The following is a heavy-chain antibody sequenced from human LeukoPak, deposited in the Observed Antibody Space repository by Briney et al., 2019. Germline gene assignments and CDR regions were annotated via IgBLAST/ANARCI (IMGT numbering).Heavy chain of an antibody. V-gene: IGHV5-51*01. CDR3: ARNRYNWNRSYYGMDV. CDR1: GYSFTSYW. Sequence: GESLKISCKGSGYSFTSYWIGWVRQMPGEGLEWMGVIYPGDSDTRYSPSFQGQVTISADKSISTAYLQWSSLKASDTAMYYCARNRYNWNRSYYGMDVWGQGTTVTVSS. CDR2: IYPGDSDT. D-gene: IGHD1-20*01. J-gene: IGHJ6*02.